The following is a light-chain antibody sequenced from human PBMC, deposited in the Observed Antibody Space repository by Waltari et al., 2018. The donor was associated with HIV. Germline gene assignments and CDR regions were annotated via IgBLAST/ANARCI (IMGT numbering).Light chain of an antibody. CDR1: SSAVGGYTY. CDR3: SSYAGSNWV. CDR2: AVI. J-gene: IGLJ3*02. Sequence: QSALTQPPSASGSPGQSVTTSCTGTSSAVGGYTYVSWYQRHPGKAPKYIIYAVIKRPSGVPDRFSGSKSGNTASLTVSGLQAEDEADYYCSSYAGSNWVFGGGTKLTVL. V-gene: IGLV2-8*01.